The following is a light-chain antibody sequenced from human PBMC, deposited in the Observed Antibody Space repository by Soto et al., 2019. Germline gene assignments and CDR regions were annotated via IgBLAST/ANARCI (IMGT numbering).Light chain of an antibody. J-gene: IGKJ1*01. Sequence: EIVMTQSPATLSVSPGERATLSCRASQSVTNNLAWYQQKPGQAPRLLIYDASTGATGIPARFSGSGSGTEYTFTISSLQSEDFAVYYCQHYNNWPRTFGQGTKVEI. CDR3: QHYNNWPRT. V-gene: IGKV3D-15*01. CDR1: QSVTNN. CDR2: DAS.